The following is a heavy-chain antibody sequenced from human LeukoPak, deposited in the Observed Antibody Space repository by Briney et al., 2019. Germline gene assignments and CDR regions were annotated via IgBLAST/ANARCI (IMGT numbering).Heavy chain of an antibody. V-gene: IGHV4-61*02. J-gene: IGHJ5*02. D-gene: IGHD3-3*01. CDR1: GGSISSGSYY. CDR2: IYTSGST. CDR3: ARDGADFWSGYYNWLDP. Sequence: SQTLSLTCTVSGGSISSGSYYWSWIRQPAGKGLEWIGRIYTSGSTNYNPSLKSRVTISVDTSKNQFSLKLSSVTAADTAVYYCARDGADFWSGYYNWLDPWGQGTLVTVSS.